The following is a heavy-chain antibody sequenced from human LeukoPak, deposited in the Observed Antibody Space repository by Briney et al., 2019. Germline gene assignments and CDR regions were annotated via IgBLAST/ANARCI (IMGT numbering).Heavy chain of an antibody. V-gene: IGHV4-31*03. CDR1: GGSISSGGYY. D-gene: IGHD6-13*01. Sequence: SETLSLTCTVSGGSISSGGYYWSWIRQHPGKGLEWIGYIYYSGSTYYNPSLKSRVTISVDTSKNQFSLKLSSVTAADTAVYYCARARRSSWQTPGDYMDVWGKGTTVTVSS. J-gene: IGHJ6*03. CDR3: ARARRSSWQTPGDYMDV. CDR2: IYYSGST.